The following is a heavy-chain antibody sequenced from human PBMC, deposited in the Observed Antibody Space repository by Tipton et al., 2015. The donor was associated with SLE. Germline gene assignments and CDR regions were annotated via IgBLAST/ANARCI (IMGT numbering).Heavy chain of an antibody. CDR3: ARRHLDTSGYYRGAFDI. CDR2: IHKSGST. J-gene: IGHJ3*02. CDR1: GGSISTYY. D-gene: IGHD3-22*01. V-gene: IGHV4-59*01. Sequence: GLVKPSETLSLTCTVSGGSISTYYWSWIRQSPGKGLEWIGYIHKSGSTHYHPSLRGRVTISVDASKNQFSLELISVTAADTAVYYCARRHLDTSGYYRGAFDIWGQGKMVTVSS.